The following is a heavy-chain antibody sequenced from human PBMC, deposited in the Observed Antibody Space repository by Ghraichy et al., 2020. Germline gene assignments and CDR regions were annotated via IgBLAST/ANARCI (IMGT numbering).Heavy chain of an antibody. CDR3: ARAPPMITFGGVIVSFDY. Sequence: SETLSPTCTVSGGSISSYYWSWIRQPPGKGLEWIGYIYYSGSTNYNPSLKSRVTISVDTSKNQFSLKLSSVTAADTAVYYCARAPPMITFGGVIVSFDYWGQGTLVTVSS. V-gene: IGHV4-59*01. D-gene: IGHD3-16*02. J-gene: IGHJ4*02. CDR2: IYYSGST. CDR1: GGSISSYY.